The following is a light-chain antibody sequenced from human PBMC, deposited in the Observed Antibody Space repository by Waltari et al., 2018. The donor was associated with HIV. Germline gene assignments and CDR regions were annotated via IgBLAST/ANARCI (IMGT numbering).Light chain of an antibody. J-gene: IGLJ3*02. CDR3: CSYAGSYTLV. CDR2: DVT. V-gene: IGLV2-11*01. Sequence: QSALTQPRSVSGSPGQSVTISCTGTSSDVGGYKYVSWYHQHPANAPKLMIYDVTKRPSGVPDRFSGSKSVNTASLTISGLEAEDEADYYCCSYAGSYTLVFGGGTKLTVL. CDR1: SSDVGGYKY.